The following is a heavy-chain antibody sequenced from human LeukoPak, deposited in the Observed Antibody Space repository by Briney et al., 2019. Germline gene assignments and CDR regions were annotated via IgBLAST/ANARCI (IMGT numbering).Heavy chain of an antibody. D-gene: IGHD6-13*01. CDR2: MNPNSGNT. CDR3: ARAKIAAAGAYYYYYMDV. V-gene: IGHV1-8*03. CDR1: GYTFASYD. J-gene: IGHJ6*03. Sequence: ASVKVSCKASGYTFASYDINWVRQATGQGLEWMGWMNPNSGNTGYAQKFQGRVTITRNTSISTAYMELSSLRSEDTAVYYCARAKIAAAGAYYYYYMDVWGKGTTVTVSS.